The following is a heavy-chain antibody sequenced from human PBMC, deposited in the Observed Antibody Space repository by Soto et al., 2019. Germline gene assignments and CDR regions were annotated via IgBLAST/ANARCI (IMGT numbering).Heavy chain of an antibody. V-gene: IGHV4-59*08. CDR3: ARHRWTTVPAGYFDY. CDR2: IYYSGST. D-gene: IGHD4-17*01. J-gene: IGHJ4*02. CDR1: GGSISSYY. Sequence: SETLSLTCTVSGGSISSYYWSWIRQPPGKGLEWIGYIYYSGSTNYNPSLKSRVTISVDTSKNQFSLKLSSVTAADTAVYYCARHRWTTVPAGYFDYWGQGTLVTVSS.